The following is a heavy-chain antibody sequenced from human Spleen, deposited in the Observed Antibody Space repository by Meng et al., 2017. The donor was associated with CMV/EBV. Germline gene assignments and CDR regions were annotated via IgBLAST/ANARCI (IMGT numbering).Heavy chain of an antibody. CDR2: IGASGGST. V-gene: IGHV3-23*01. Sequence: SCAASGFTFSSYAMTWVRQAPGKGLEWVSVIGASGGSTYYTDSVKGRFTISRDNSKNTLYLQMNSLRADDTAVYYCAKNIAVAKGVDCWGQGTLVTVSS. CDR3: AKNIAVAKGVDC. CDR1: GFTFSSYA. D-gene: IGHD6-19*01. J-gene: IGHJ4*02.